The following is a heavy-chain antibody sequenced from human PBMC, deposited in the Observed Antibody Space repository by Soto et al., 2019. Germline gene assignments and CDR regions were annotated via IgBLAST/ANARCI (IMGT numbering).Heavy chain of an antibody. V-gene: IGHV3-48*02. CDR3: ARGDNDSSGYYSLNWFDP. J-gene: IGHJ5*02. CDR2: ISSSSSTI. CDR1: GFTFSSYS. Sequence: EVQLVESGGGLVQPGGSLRLSSAASGFTFSSYSMNWVRQAPGKGLEWVSYISSSSSTIYYADSVKGRFTISRDNAKNSLYLQMNSLRDEDTAVYYCARGDNDSSGYYSLNWFDPWGQGTLVTVSS. D-gene: IGHD3-22*01.